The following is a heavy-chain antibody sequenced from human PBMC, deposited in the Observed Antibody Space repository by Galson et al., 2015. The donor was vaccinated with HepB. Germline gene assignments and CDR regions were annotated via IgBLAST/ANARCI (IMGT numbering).Heavy chain of an antibody. CDR1: GFTFDDYA. CDR2: ISWNSGSI. Sequence: SLRLSCAASGFTFDDYAMHWVRQAPGKGLEWVSGISWNSGSIGYADSVKGRSTISRDNAKNSLYLQMNSLRAEDTALYYCAKDTRDIVVVVAATHAFDIWGQGTMVTVSS. V-gene: IGHV3-9*01. D-gene: IGHD2-15*01. J-gene: IGHJ3*02. CDR3: AKDTRDIVVVVAATHAFDI.